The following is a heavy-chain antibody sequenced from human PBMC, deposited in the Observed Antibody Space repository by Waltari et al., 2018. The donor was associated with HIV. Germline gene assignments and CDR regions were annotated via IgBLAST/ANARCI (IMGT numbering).Heavy chain of an antibody. D-gene: IGHD3-16*02. J-gene: IGHJ6*02. V-gene: IGHV4-39*07. CDR2: IYYSGST. CDR1: GGSISSSSYY. CDR3: ARGFTDARIVDYYGMDV. Sequence: QLQLQESGPGLVKPSETLSLTCTVSGGSISSSSYYWGWIRQPPGKGLEWIGSIYYSGSTYYNPSLKSRVTISVDTSKNQFSLKLSSVTAADTAVYYCARGFTDARIVDYYGMDVWGQGTTVTVSS.